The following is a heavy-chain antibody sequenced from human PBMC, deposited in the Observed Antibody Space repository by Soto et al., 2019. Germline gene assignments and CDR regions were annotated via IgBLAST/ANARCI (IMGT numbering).Heavy chain of an antibody. CDR3: ARVGGTGTGWFDP. V-gene: IGHV3-48*03. J-gene: IGHJ5*02. D-gene: IGHD1-7*01. CDR2: ISSSGSTI. Sequence: PGGSLRLSCAASEFTFSSYAMNWVRQAPGKGLEWVSYISSSGSTIYYADSVKGRFTISRDNAKNSLYLQMNSLRAEDTAVYYCARVGGTGTGWFDPWGQGTLVTVSS. CDR1: EFTFSSYA.